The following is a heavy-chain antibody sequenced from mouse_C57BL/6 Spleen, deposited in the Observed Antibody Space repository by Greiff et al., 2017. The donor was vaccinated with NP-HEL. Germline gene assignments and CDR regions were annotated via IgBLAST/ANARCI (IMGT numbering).Heavy chain of an antibody. CDR2: IYPGDGDT. Sequence: QVQLQQSGPELVKPGASVKISCKASGYAFSSSWMNWVKQRPGKGLEWIGRIYPGDGDTNYNGKFKGKATLTADKSSSTAYMQLSSLTSEDSAVYFCASIDSSGYVGWFAYWGQGTLVTVSA. D-gene: IGHD3-2*02. CDR3: ASIDSSGYVGWFAY. V-gene: IGHV1-82*01. CDR1: GYAFSSSW. J-gene: IGHJ3*01.